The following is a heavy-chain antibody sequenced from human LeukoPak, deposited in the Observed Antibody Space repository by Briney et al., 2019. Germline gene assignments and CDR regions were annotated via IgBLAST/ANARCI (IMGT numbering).Heavy chain of an antibody. CDR2: ISYGGSNK. CDR3: AKESLEYYYGSGSYPDY. D-gene: IGHD3-10*01. Sequence: PGGSLRLSCAASGFTFSSYGMHWVRQAPGKGLEWVAVISYGGSNKYYADSVKGRFTTSRDNSKNTLYLQMNSLRVEDTAVYYCAKESLEYYYGSGSYPDYWGQGTLVTVSS. V-gene: IGHV3-30*18. J-gene: IGHJ4*02. CDR1: GFTFSSYG.